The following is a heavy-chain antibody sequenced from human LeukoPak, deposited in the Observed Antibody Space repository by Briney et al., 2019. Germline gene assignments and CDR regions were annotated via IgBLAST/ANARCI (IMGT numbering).Heavy chain of an antibody. V-gene: IGHV3-21*01. CDR3: ARGPQDSGSYSVNFQH. CDR2: ISSSSSYI. D-gene: IGHD1-26*01. CDR1: GFTFSSYW. Sequence: GGSLRLSCAASGFTFSSYWMSWVRQAPGKGLEWVSSISSSSSYIYYADSVKGRFTISRDNAKNSLYLQMNSLRAEDTAVYYCARGPQDSGSYSVNFQHWGQGTLVTVSS. J-gene: IGHJ1*01.